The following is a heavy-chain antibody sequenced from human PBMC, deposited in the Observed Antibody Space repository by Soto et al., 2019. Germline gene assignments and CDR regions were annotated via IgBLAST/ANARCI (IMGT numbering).Heavy chain of an antibody. D-gene: IGHD2-15*01. CDR1: GGSISSYY. CDR2: IYYSGST. V-gene: IGHV4-59*01. Sequence: SETLSLTCTVSGGSISSYYWSWIRQPPGKGLEWIGYIYYSGSTNYNPSLKSRVTISVNTSKNQFSLKLSSVTAADTAVYYCARAGVVAATHDAFDIWGQGTMVTVSS. J-gene: IGHJ3*02. CDR3: ARAGVVAATHDAFDI.